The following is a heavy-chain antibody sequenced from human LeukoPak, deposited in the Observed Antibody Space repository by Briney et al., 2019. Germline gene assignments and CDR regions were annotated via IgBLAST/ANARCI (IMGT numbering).Heavy chain of an antibody. CDR2: IYTSGST. V-gene: IGHV4-61*02. CDR1: GGSISSGSYY. CDR3: ASHLGGSWTDY. J-gene: IGHJ4*02. Sequence: SETLSLTCTVSGGSISSGSYYWSWIRQPAGKGLEWIGRIYTSGSTNYNPSLKSRVTISVDTSKNQFSLKLSSVTAADTAVYYCASHLGGSWTDYWGQGTLVTVSS. D-gene: IGHD2-15*01.